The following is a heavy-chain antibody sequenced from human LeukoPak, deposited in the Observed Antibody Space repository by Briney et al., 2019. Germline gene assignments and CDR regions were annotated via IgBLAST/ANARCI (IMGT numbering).Heavy chain of an antibody. V-gene: IGHV3-30*02. CDR3: AKYRDRWFGELFR. CDR2: IRYDGSNK. J-gene: IGHJ4*02. Sequence: PGGSLRLSCAASGFTFSSYGMHWVRQAPGKGLEWVAFIRYDGSNKYYADSVKGRFTISRDNAKNTLYLQMNSLRAEDTAVYYCAKYRDRWFGELFRWGQGTLVTVSS. D-gene: IGHD3-10*01. CDR1: GFTFSSYG.